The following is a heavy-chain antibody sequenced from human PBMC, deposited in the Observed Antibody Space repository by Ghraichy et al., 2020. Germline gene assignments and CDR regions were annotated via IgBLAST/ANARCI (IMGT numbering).Heavy chain of an antibody. J-gene: IGHJ4*02. CDR3: ARGGGSYCSGEKCYTRMTGLDY. CDR2: IVPISGTA. V-gene: IGHV1-69*06. D-gene: IGHD2-15*01. Sequence: SVKVSCKASGGNFNIYVITWVRQAPGQGLEWMGGIVPISGTAQYAQQFQGRVTISADKSTSTAYMELSSLRSEDTAVYYCARGGGSYCSGEKCYTRMTGLDYWGQGTLVTVSS. CDR1: GGNFNIYV.